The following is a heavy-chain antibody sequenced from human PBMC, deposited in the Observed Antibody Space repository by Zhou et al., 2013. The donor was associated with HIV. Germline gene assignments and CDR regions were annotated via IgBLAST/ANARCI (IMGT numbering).Heavy chain of an antibody. D-gene: IGHD1-26*01. CDR2: INPKTGNS. CDR3: ARDHSTTEWEKPCWWFDP. CDR1: GYTFSDYY. J-gene: IGHJ5*02. Sequence: QVQLVQSGTEVKKPGASVKVSCKASGYTFSDYYIHWVRLAPGHGLEWVGWINPKTGNSYYGQKFLGRVTLTRDTSINSVYMEVTRLKSDDAAVYYCARDHSTTEWEKPCWWFDPWGQGTLVIVSS. V-gene: IGHV1-2*02.